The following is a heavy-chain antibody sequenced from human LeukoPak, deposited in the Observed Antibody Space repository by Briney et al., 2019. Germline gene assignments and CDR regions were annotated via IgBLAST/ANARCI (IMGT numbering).Heavy chain of an antibody. CDR3: AREWATRSRFDP. D-gene: IGHD1-26*01. Sequence: SETLSLTCTVSGGSISSHYWSWIRQPPGKGLEWIGYIYYSGSTNYNPSLKSRVTISVDTSKNQFSLKLSSVTAADTAVYYCAREWATRSRFDPWGQGTLVTVSS. CDR1: GGSISSHY. V-gene: IGHV4-59*11. J-gene: IGHJ5*02. CDR2: IYYSGST.